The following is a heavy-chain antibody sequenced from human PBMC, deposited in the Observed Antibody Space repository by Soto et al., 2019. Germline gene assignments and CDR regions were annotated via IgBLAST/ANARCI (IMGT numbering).Heavy chain of an antibody. CDR3: AKDIFTRYPPRAAIPKGRVWFGELPLSPQDY. J-gene: IGHJ4*02. V-gene: IGHV3-43*01. CDR1: GFTFDDYT. D-gene: IGHD3-10*01. Sequence: GGSLRLSCAASGFTFDDYTMHWVRQPPGKGLEWVSLISWDGGSTYYADSVKGRFTISRDNSKNSLYLQMNSLRTEDTALYYCAKDIFTRYPPRAAIPKGRVWFGELPLSPQDYWGQGTLVTVSS. CDR2: ISWDGGST.